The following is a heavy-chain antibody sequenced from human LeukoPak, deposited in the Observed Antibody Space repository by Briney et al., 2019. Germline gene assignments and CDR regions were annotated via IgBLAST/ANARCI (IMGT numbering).Heavy chain of an antibody. CDR2: INPNSGGT. CDR1: AYTFTGYN. Sequence: ASVKVSCKASAYTFTGYNMHWVRQAPGQGLEWMGRINPNSGGTNYAQKFQGRVTMTRDTSISTAYMELSRLRSDDTAVYYCARSTRSVGWFDPWGQGTLVTVSS. J-gene: IGHJ5*02. V-gene: IGHV1-2*06. D-gene: IGHD1-1*01. CDR3: ARSTRSVGWFDP.